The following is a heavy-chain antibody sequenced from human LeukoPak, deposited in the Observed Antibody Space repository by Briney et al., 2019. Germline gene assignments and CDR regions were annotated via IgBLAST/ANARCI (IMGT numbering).Heavy chain of an antibody. CDR3: AKDNPGRWYTFDY. CDR1: GFTFSSYW. D-gene: IGHD4-23*01. J-gene: IGHJ4*02. Sequence: GGSLRLSCAASGFTFSSYWMSWVRQAPGKGLEWVANINQDGSEKYYVDSVRGRFTISRDNAKNSLYLQMSSLRAEDTAVYYCAKDNPGRWYTFDYWGQGTLVTVSS. V-gene: IGHV3-7*03. CDR2: INQDGSEK.